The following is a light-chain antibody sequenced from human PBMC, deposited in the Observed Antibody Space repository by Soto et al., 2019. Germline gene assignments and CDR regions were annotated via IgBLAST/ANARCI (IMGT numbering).Light chain of an antibody. CDR3: QQDGSSPGT. CDR1: QSVSSSY. V-gene: IGKV3-20*01. J-gene: IGKJ1*01. CDR2: GAS. Sequence: EIVLTQSPGTLSLSPGERATLSCRASQSVSSSYLAWYQQKPGQAPRLLIYGASSRATGIPDRFSGSGSGTDFTLTISRLEPEDFAVYYCQQDGSSPGTFGQGTKG.